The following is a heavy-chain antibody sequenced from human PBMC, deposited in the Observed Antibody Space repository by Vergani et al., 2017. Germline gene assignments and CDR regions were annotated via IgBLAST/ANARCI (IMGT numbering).Heavy chain of an antibody. CDR2: VIPMFGTT. Sequence: QVQLVQSGAEVKKPGSSVKVSCKTSGGSFINFVITWVRQAPGQGLEWVGSVIPMFGTTNHAQKFQGRVSFTADKSSNTAYMDLSSLTSDDTAIYFCAGVRWGVRPWEMPISPRDGNLDIWGPGTVVSV. J-gene: IGHJ3*02. V-gene: IGHV1-69*06. CDR3: AGVRWGVRPWEMPISPRDGNLDI. D-gene: IGHD1-26*01. CDR1: GGSFINFV.